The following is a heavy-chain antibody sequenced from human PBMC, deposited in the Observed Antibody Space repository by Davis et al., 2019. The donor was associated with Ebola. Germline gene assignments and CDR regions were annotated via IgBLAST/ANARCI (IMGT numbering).Heavy chain of an antibody. V-gene: IGHV4-30-2*01. CDR3: AGYGDYFLG. CDR2: IYHSGST. D-gene: IGHD4-17*01. Sequence: SETLSLTCTVSGGSVSSGTDYWTWIRQPPGKGLEWIGYIYHSGSTFYNPSLKSRVTISVDRSKNQFSLKLSSVTAADTAVYYCAGYGDYFLGWGQGTLVTVSS. CDR1: GGSVSSGTDY. J-gene: IGHJ4*02.